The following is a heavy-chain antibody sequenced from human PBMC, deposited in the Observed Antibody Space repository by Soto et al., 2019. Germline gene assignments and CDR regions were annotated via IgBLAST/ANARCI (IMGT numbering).Heavy chain of an antibody. J-gene: IGHJ6*03. V-gene: IGHV4-59*08. CDR3: ARQGLGYYMDV. D-gene: IGHD3-16*01. CDR1: GGSISSYY. Sequence: SETLSLTCPVSGGSISSYYWSWIRQPPGKGLEWIGYIYYSGSTNYNPSLKSRVTISVDTSKNQFSLKLSSVTAADTAVYYCARQGLGYYMDVWGKGTTVTVSS. CDR2: IYYSGST.